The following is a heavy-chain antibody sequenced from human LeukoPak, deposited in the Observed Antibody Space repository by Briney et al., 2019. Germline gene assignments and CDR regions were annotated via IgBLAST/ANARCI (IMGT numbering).Heavy chain of an antibody. D-gene: IGHD4-17*01. CDR2: VYYSGST. V-gene: IGHV4-59*12. CDR1: GGSISGYY. J-gene: IGHJ4*02. Sequence: SETLSLTCTVSGGSISGYYWSWIRQPPGRGLEGIGYVYYSGSTNYNPSLKSRVTISVDTSKNQFSLKLSSVTAADTAVYYCARPTTVTQFDYWGQGTLVTVSS. CDR3: ARPTTVTQFDY.